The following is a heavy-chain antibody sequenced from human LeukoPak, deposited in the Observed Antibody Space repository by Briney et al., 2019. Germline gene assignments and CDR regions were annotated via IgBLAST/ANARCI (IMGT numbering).Heavy chain of an antibody. D-gene: IGHD1-26*01. CDR3: ARGGRARLDY. Sequence: SETLSLTCAVYGGSFSAYYYYWSWIRQPPGRGLEWIGEISHSGSTNDNPSLKSRVTISVDTSKNQFSLKLSSVTAADTAVYYCARGGRARLDYWGQGTLVTVSS. V-gene: IGHV4-34*01. J-gene: IGHJ4*02. CDR2: ISHSGST. CDR1: GGSFSAYY.